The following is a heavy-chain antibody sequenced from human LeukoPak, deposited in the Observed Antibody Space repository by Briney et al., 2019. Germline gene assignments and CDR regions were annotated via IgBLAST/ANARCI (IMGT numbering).Heavy chain of an antibody. CDR3: APSQTTSGRYGNAFDI. V-gene: IGHV3-7*01. J-gene: IGHJ3*02. D-gene: IGHD6-19*01. CDR1: GFTLSTDW. Sequence: GGTLRLSCVASGFTLSTDWMSWVGQAAGKGGEGVAEIKEDGKEKYSVDSVKGRFTISRENAKKSIYLQMNNVRDEDTAVYYCAPSQTTSGRYGNAFDIWGQGTTVTVSS. CDR2: IKEDGKEK.